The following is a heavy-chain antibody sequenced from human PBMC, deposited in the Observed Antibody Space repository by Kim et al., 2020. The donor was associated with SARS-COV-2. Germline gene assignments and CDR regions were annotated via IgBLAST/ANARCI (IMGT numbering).Heavy chain of an antibody. V-gene: IGHV4-59*12. CDR1: GGSISSYY. CDR2: IYYSGST. Sequence: SETLSLTCTVSGGSISSYYWSWIRQPPGKGLEWIGYIYYSGSTNYNPSLKSRVTISVDTSKNQFSLQLSSVTAADTAVYYCARIQNYDILTGYGMDVWGQGTTVTVSS. J-gene: IGHJ6*02. D-gene: IGHD3-9*01. CDR3: ARIQNYDILTGYGMDV.